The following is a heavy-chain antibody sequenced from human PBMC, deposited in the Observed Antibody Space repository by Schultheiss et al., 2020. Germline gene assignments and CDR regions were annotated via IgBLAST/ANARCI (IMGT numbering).Heavy chain of an antibody. V-gene: IGHV3-23*01. D-gene: IGHD4/OR15-4a*01. CDR3: ASKYGGYYYYYYMDV. J-gene: IGHJ6*03. CDR2: ISGSGGST. CDR1: GFTFSSYA. Sequence: GESLKISCAASGFTFSSYAMSWVRQAPGKGLEWVSAISGSGGSTYYADSVKGRFTISRDNSKNTLYLQMNSLRAEDTAVYYCASKYGGYYYYYYMDVWGKGTTVTVSS.